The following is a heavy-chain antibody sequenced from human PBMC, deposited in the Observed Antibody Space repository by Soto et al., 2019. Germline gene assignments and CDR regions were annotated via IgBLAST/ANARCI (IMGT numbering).Heavy chain of an antibody. J-gene: IGHJ4*02. CDR2: ISSSGSTR. CDR3: ARDKDYDFWSGYDYYFDY. D-gene: IGHD3-3*01. CDR1: GFTFSDYY. Sequence: GGSLRLSCAASGFTFSDYYMSWIRQAPGKGLEWVSYISSSGSTRYYADSMKGRFTISRDNAKNSLYLQMNSLRAEDTAVYYCARDKDYDFWSGYDYYFDYWAREPWSPSPQ. V-gene: IGHV3-11*01.